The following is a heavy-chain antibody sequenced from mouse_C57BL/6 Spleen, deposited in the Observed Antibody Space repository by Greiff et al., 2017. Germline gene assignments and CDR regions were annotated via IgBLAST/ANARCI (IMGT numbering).Heavy chain of an antibody. V-gene: IGHV1-63*01. D-gene: IGHD1-1*01. Sequence: VQLQESGAELVRPGTSVKMSCKASGYTFTNYWIGWAKQRPGHGLEWIGDIYPGGGYTNYNEKFKGKATLTADKSSSTAYMQFSSLTSEDSAIYYCARKCYGSSFDYWGQGTSLTVSS. CDR2: IYPGGGYT. CDR1: GYTFTNYW. CDR3: ARKCYGSSFDY. J-gene: IGHJ2*02.